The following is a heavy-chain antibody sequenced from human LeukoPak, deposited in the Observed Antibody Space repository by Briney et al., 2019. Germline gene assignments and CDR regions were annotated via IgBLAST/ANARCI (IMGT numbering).Heavy chain of an antibody. D-gene: IGHD3-10*01. V-gene: IGHV1-69*05. CDR3: ARDRGYYGSGSYPST. Sequence: GASLKVYCKDSGDTFTGYQTQCARHYSGQVLEWKGSIITIYGTANYAQKFQGRVTITTDESTSTAYMELSSLRSEDTAVYYCARDRGYYGSGSYPSTWGQGTLVTVSS. CDR1: GDTFTGYQ. J-gene: IGHJ5*02. CDR2: IITIYGTA.